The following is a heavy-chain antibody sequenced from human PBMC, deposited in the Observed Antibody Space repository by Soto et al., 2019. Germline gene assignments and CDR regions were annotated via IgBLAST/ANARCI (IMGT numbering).Heavy chain of an antibody. CDR2: ISYDGSNK. CDR1: GFTFSSYG. J-gene: IGHJ6*02. D-gene: IGHD6-13*01. Sequence: GGSLRLSCAASGFTFSSYGMHWVRQAPGKGLEWVAVISYDGSNKSYADSVKGRFTISRDNSKNTLYLQMNSLRAEDTAVYYCAKEWVAAAGTYYYYGMDVWGQGTTVTVSS. CDR3: AKEWVAAAGTYYYYGMDV. V-gene: IGHV3-30*18.